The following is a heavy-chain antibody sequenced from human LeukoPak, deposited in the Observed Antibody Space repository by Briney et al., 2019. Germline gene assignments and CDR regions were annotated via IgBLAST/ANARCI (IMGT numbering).Heavy chain of an antibody. D-gene: IGHD3-22*01. V-gene: IGHV3-11*01. J-gene: IGHJ4*02. CDR1: GFTFSDYY. Sequence: GGSLRLSCAASGFTFSDYYMSWIRQAPGKGLEWVSYISSSGSTIYYADSVKGRFTISRDNSKNTLYLQMNSLRAEDTAVYYCAKETYYYDRAFDYWGQGTLVTVSS. CDR2: ISSSGSTI. CDR3: AKETYYYDRAFDY.